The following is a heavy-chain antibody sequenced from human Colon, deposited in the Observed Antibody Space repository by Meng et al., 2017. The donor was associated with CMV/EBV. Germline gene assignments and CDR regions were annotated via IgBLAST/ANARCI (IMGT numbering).Heavy chain of an antibody. CDR3: ARNRRNCGSVSCYGYYGMDV. D-gene: IGHD2-2*01. Sequence: GESLKISCAASGFSFSSYEMNWVRQAPGKGLEWVSIIYSGGTIKYADSVKGRFTISRDSSTNTLYLQIDSLRAEDTAVYFCARNRRNCGSVSCYGYYGMDVWGQGTTVTVSS. CDR1: GFSFSSYE. J-gene: IGHJ6*02. V-gene: IGHV3-53*01. CDR2: IYSGGTI.